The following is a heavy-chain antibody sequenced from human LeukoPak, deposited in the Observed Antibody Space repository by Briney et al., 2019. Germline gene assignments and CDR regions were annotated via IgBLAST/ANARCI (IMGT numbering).Heavy chain of an antibody. V-gene: IGHV3-48*03. CDR2: ISNSGRTI. J-gene: IGHJ5*01. Sequence: GGSLVLSCAASGFTLSSYEMNWVRQAPGKGLEWVSYISNSGRTIFYVDSVKGRFTVSRDNAKNSLYLQMNSLRAEDTAGYYYVRLYCSSSRRTLDSWGQGTLVTVSS. CDR1: GFTLSSYE. CDR3: VRLYCSSSRRTLDS. D-gene: IGHD2-2*01.